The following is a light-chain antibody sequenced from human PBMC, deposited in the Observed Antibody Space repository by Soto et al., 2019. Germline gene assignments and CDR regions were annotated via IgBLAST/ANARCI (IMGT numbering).Light chain of an antibody. CDR1: QSVSSSY. CDR3: QQYGSSPET. V-gene: IGKV3-20*01. Sequence: EIVFTQSPGTLSLSPGERATLSCRASQSVSSSYLAWYQQKPGQAPRLLIYGASSRATGIPDRFSGSGSGTDFTLTISRLEPEDFAVYYCQQYGSSPETFGQGTKVDNK. J-gene: IGKJ1*01. CDR2: GAS.